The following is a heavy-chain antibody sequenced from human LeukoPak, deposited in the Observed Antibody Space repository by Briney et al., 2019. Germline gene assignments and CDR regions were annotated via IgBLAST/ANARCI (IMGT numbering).Heavy chain of an antibody. CDR3: ARNPTPGYSYGYGIDY. CDR2: INTNTGNP. CDR1: GYTFTSYA. Sequence: ASVKVSCKASGYTFTSYAMNWVRQAPGQGLEWMGWINTNTGNPTYAQGFTGRFVFSLDTSVSTAYLQISSLKAEDTAVYYCARNPTPGYSYGYGIDYWGQGTLVTVSS. J-gene: IGHJ4*02. D-gene: IGHD5-18*01. V-gene: IGHV7-4-1*02.